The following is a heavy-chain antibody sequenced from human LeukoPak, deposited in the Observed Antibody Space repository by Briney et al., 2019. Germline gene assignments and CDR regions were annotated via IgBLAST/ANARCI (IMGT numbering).Heavy chain of an antibody. D-gene: IGHD6-19*01. CDR3: TLSGVAGTSAFDY. Sequence: GGSLRLSCAASGFTFSNAWMSWVRQAPGKGLEWVGRIKSKTDGGTTDYAAPVKGRFTISRDDSKNTLYLQMNSLKTEDTAVYYCTLSGVAGTSAFDYWGQGTLVTVSS. CDR1: GFTFSNAW. V-gene: IGHV3-15*01. J-gene: IGHJ4*02. CDR2: IKSKTDGGTT.